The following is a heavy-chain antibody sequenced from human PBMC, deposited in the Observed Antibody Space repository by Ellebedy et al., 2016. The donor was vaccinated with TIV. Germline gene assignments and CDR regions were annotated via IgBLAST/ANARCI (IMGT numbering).Heavy chain of an antibody. CDR3: ARIGGGVSGTSFDV. Sequence: AASVKVSCKASGYTFTSYGISWVRQAPGRGLEWMGWLSSYNGNKKYAQKFQGRVTMTTDTSTRTTYMELRGLRSDATALYYCARIGGGVSGTSFDVWGQGTIVTVSS. CDR2: LSSYNGNK. J-gene: IGHJ3*01. D-gene: IGHD3-16*01. CDR1: GYTFTSYG. V-gene: IGHV1-18*04.